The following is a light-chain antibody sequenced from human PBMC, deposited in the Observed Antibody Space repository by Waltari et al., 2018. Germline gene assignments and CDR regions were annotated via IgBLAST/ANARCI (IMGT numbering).Light chain of an antibody. CDR1: SSNLGNNY. J-gene: IGLJ1*01. Sequence: QSVFTQPPPVSAAPGQKVTIPCSGCSSNLGNNYVSWYQQLPGTAPKLLIYDNNKRPSGIPDRFSGSKSGTSATLGITGLQTGDEADYYCGTWDSSLSAGIFGTGTKVTVL. CDR2: DNN. V-gene: IGLV1-51*01. CDR3: GTWDSSLSAGI.